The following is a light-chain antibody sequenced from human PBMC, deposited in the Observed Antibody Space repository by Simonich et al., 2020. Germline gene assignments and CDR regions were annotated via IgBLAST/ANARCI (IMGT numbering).Light chain of an antibody. CDR2: DVS. Sequence: QSALTQPRSVSGSPGQSVTISCTGTSSDVGGYNYVSWYQQHPGKAPKLMIYDVSKRPSGVPERFSGTKSGNTASLTVAGLQAEDEADYYCCSYAGSSTLYVFGTGTKVTVL. CDR3: CSYAGSSTLYV. CDR1: SSDVGGYNY. V-gene: IGLV2-11*01. J-gene: IGLJ1*01.